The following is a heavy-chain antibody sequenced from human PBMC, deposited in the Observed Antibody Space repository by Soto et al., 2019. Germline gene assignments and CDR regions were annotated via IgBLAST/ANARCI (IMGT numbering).Heavy chain of an antibody. CDR1: GGSINDYY. V-gene: IGHV4-59*01. J-gene: IGHJ6*02. Sequence: KTSETLSLTCTVSGGSINDYYWGWIRQPPGKGLEWIGHVSSSGTTKYTPSLQSRVTISVGTSKKQFSLKLNSVTAADTAVYYCARYSSNWFQTEGMDVWGQGTTVTVSS. CDR2: VSSSGTT. CDR3: ARYSSNWFQTEGMDV. D-gene: IGHD6-13*01.